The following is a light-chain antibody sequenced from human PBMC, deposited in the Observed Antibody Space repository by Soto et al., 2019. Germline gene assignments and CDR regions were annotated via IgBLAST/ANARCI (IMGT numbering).Light chain of an antibody. CDR3: SSYAGSSNV. CDR1: SSDVGGYNY. Sequence: QSALTQPPSASGSPGQSVAISCTGTSSDVGGYNYVSWYQQHPGKAPKLMIYEVNKRPSGVPDRFSGSKSGNTASLTVSGIKAEDEADYYCSSYAGSSNVFGTGTKLTVL. J-gene: IGLJ1*01. CDR2: EVN. V-gene: IGLV2-8*01.